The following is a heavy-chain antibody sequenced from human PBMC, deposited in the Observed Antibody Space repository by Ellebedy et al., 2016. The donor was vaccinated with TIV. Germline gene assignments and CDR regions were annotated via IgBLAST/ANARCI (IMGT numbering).Heavy chain of an antibody. D-gene: IGHD3-10*01. Sequence: GGSLRLXXPASGLSFRGSWLHWFRQAPGKGLVWVSRINDDGSSTSYSDSVRGRFTISRDNAKNTLYLQMNSLRAEDTAVYYCARVLGGVAIGGDVFDFWGPGTMVTVSS. V-gene: IGHV3-74*01. J-gene: IGHJ3*01. CDR2: INDDGSST. CDR3: ARVLGGVAIGGDVFDF. CDR1: GLSFRGSW.